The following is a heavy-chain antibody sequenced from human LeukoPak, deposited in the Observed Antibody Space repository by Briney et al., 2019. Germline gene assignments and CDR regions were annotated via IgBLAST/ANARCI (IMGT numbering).Heavy chain of an antibody. CDR3: AREDRIAAAGLNY. Sequence: ASVKVSCKASGYTFTGYYMHWVRQAPGQGLEWMGWINPNSGGTNYAQKFQGRVTITRDTSISTAYMELSRLRSDDTAVYYCAREDRIAAAGLNYWGQGTLVTVSS. V-gene: IGHV1-2*02. J-gene: IGHJ4*02. CDR1: GYTFTGYY. CDR2: INPNSGGT. D-gene: IGHD6-13*01.